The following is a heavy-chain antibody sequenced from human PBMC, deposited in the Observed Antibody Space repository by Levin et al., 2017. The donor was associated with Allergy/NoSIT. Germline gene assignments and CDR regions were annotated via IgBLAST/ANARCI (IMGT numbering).Heavy chain of an antibody. V-gene: IGHV3-74*01. CDR2: INSDGSNK. Sequence: GESLKISCAASGFTFSSYWMHWVRQAPGKGLVWVSRINSDGSNKNYADSVKGRFTISRDNAKNTLYLQMNSLRAEDTAVYYCARALIVGATSRGDYWGQGILVTVSS. D-gene: IGHD1-26*01. CDR3: ARALIVGATSRGDY. CDR1: GFTFSSYW. J-gene: IGHJ4*02.